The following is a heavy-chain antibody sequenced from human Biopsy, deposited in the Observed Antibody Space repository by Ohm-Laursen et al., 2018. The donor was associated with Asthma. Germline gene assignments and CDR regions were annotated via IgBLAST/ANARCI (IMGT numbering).Heavy chain of an antibody. J-gene: IGHJ4*02. V-gene: IGHV3-30*18. CDR3: AKDRVAGRSYYFDY. CDR2: ILFDGRKI. CDR1: GFNFHNYG. D-gene: IGHD6-13*01. Sequence: SLRLSCSASGFNFHNYGMNWVRRVPGKGLEWVAQILFDGRKINYPDSVKGRFTISRDNSKNMVYLQMNSLRPEDTAVYYCAKDRVAGRSYYFDYWGQGSPVSVSS.